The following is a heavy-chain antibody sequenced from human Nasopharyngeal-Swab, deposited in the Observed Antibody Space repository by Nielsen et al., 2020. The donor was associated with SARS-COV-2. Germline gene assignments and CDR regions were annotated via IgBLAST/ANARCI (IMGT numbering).Heavy chain of an antibody. Sequence: QTPALTSAIPGDSVSNHTAAWSWLRQSPSRGLEWLGRTWYRSKWHYDYAESVKSRITINPDTTKNQFYLQLNSVTPEDTAVYYCARGSQGTRWSWGQGTLVTVSS. CDR3: ARGSQGTRWS. V-gene: IGHV6-1*01. J-gene: IGHJ5*02. CDR2: TWYRSKWHY. CDR1: GDSVSNHTAA. D-gene: IGHD2-15*01.